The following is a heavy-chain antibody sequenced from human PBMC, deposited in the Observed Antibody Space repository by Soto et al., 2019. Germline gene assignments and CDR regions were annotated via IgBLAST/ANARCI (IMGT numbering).Heavy chain of an antibody. D-gene: IGHD6-19*01. Sequence: XETLCLTCTVACGSISGYYWSWIRQPAGKGLDWIGRIYTSGSTNYNPSLKSRVTMSVDTSKNQFSLKLSSVTAADTAVYYCARDGAGRGYYYYGMDVWGQGTTVTVSS. CDR1: CGSISGYY. CDR3: ARDGAGRGYYYYGMDV. CDR2: IYTSGST. V-gene: IGHV4-4*07. J-gene: IGHJ6*01.